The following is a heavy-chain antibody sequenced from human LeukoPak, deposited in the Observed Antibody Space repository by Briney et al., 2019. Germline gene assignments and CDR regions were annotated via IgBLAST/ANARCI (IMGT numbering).Heavy chain of an antibody. Sequence: ASVKGSCKASGYTFTGYYIHWVRQAPGQGLEWMGMINPSGATTTYAQNFQGRVTMTRDTSTRTAYMELSSLRSEDTAVYYCAKEGNSGWVPKYWGQGTLVTVSS. D-gene: IGHD6-19*01. V-gene: IGHV1-46*01. J-gene: IGHJ4*02. CDR2: INPSGATT. CDR3: AKEGNSGWVPKY. CDR1: GYTFTGYY.